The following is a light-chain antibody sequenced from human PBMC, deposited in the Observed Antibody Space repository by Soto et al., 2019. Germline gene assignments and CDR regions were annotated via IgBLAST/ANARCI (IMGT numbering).Light chain of an antibody. CDR1: QSIGRF. CDR2: VAS. J-gene: IGKJ4*01. CDR3: QQSFTTPRT. Sequence: DIQMTQSPSSLSASVGDRVTITCRASQSIGRFLNWHQQKPGKAPNVLINVASTLRSGVPSRFSGSGSGTDFNLTINSLQPEDFATYFCQQSFTTPRTVGGGTKVDSK. V-gene: IGKV1-39*01.